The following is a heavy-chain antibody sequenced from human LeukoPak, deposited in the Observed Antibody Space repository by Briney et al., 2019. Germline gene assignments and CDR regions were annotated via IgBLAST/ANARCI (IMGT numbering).Heavy chain of an antibody. CDR2: ISAYSGNT. CDR1: GYTFTSYG. D-gene: IGHD2-2*01. Sequence: ASVKVSCKASGYTFTSYGISWVRQAPGQGLEWMGWISAYSGNTNYAQKLQGRVTMTTDTSTSTAYMELRSLRSDDTAVYYCARRLGYCSSTSCYYYGMDVWGQGTTVTVSS. J-gene: IGHJ6*02. CDR3: ARRLGYCSSTSCYYYGMDV. V-gene: IGHV1-18*01.